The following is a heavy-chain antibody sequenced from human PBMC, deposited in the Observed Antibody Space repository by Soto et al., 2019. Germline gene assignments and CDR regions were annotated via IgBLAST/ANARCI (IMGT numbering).Heavy chain of an antibody. CDR1: GGSISSYY. Sequence: PSETLSLTCTVSGGSISSYYWSWIRQPPGKGLEWIGYIYYSGSTNYNPSLKSRVTISVDTSKNQFSLKLSSVTAADTAVYYCAVNRYCSGGSCLADYWGPGTLVTLAS. D-gene: IGHD2-15*01. CDR3: AVNRYCSGGSCLADY. V-gene: IGHV4-59*08. CDR2: IYYSGST. J-gene: IGHJ4*02.